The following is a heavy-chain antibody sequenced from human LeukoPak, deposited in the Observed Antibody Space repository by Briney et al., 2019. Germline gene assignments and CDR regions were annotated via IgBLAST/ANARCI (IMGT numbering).Heavy chain of an antibody. Sequence: ASVKVSCKASGYTFTSYYMHWVRQAPGQGLEWMGIINPSGGSTSYAQRFQGRVTVTRDTSASTGYMELSSLRSEDTAVYYCARGWTGIYSFDYWGQGTLVTVSS. J-gene: IGHJ4*02. CDR1: GYTFTSYY. V-gene: IGHV1-46*01. CDR3: ARGWTGIYSFDY. D-gene: IGHD3/OR15-3a*01. CDR2: INPSGGST.